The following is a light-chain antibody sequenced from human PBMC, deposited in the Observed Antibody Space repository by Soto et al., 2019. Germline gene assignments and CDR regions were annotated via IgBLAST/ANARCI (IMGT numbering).Light chain of an antibody. J-gene: IGKJ1*01. CDR3: QQYGSSPPWT. V-gene: IGKV3-20*01. CDR2: GAS. CDR1: QSVSSSY. Sequence: ELVLTQSPGTPSLSPGERATLSCRASQSVSSSYLAWYQQKPGQAPRLHIYGASSRATGIPDRFSGSGSGTDFTLTISRLEPEDFAGYFCQQYGSSPPWTVGQGTKVDIK.